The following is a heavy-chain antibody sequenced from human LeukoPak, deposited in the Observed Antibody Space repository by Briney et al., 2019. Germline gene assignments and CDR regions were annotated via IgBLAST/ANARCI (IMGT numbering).Heavy chain of an antibody. J-gene: IGHJ4*02. CDR2: ISGSGVMT. V-gene: IGHV3-23*01. Sequence: GGSLRLSCAASGFTFSSYSMMWVRQAPGKGLEWVATISGSGVMTYYADSVKGRFTVSGDNSKNTVYLQMSSLTAADTAVYYCAKDRSIGTYYTFDHWGQGTLVTVSS. CDR1: GFTFSSYS. D-gene: IGHD1-26*01. CDR3: AKDRSIGTYYTFDH.